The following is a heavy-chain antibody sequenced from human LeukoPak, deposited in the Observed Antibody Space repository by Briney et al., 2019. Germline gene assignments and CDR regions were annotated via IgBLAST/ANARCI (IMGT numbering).Heavy chain of an antibody. V-gene: IGHV3-21*01. J-gene: IGHJ6*03. CDR3: ARSGDNYYYHYMDV. CDR1: GFTFSSYS. Sequence: GGSLRLSCAASGFTFSSYSMDWVRQAPGKGLEWVSSISSSSSYIYYVDSVKGRFTISRDNAKNSLYLQMNSLRVEDTAVYYCARSGDNYYYHYMDVWGKGTTVTVSS. CDR2: ISSSSSYI. D-gene: IGHD1-26*01.